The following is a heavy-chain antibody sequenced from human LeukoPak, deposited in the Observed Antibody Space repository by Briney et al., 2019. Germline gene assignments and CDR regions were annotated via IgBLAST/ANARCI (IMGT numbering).Heavy chain of an antibody. CDR2: INPSGGST. V-gene: IGHV1-46*01. CDR1: GYTFTSYY. Sequence: ASVTLSCKASGYTFTSYYMHWVRQAPGQGLEWMGIINPSGGSTSYAQTFQGTVTMTRDTSTSTVYMELSSLRSEDTAVYYCARGGEVVTATLDYWGQGTLVTVSS. CDR3: ARGGEVVTATLDY. J-gene: IGHJ4*02. D-gene: IGHD2-21*02.